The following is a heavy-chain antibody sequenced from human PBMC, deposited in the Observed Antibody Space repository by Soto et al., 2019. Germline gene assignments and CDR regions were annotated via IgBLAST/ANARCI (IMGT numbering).Heavy chain of an antibody. CDR3: ARVYSGSYSDS. J-gene: IGHJ4*02. CDR2: VYRSGST. CDR1: GGSISTSNW. Sequence: SETLSLTCTVSGGSISTSNWWSWVRQPPGKGLECIGEVYRSGSTNYNPSLESRLTISVDKSKNQFSLKLSSVTAADTAVYYCARVYSGSYSDSWGQGTLVTVSS. D-gene: IGHD1-26*01. V-gene: IGHV4-4*02.